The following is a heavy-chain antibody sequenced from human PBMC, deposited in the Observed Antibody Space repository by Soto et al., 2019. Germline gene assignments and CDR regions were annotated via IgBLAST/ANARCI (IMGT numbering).Heavy chain of an antibody. Sequence: GGSLRLSCAASGFTFSNAWMSWVRQAPGKGLEWVGRIKSKTDGGTTDYAAPVKGRFTISRDDSKNTLYLQMNSLKTEDTAVYYCTTDTLLVVPAAMMGYYYYMDVWGKGTTVTVSS. CDR1: GFTFSNAW. CDR2: IKSKTDGGTT. D-gene: IGHD2-2*01. CDR3: TTDTLLVVPAAMMGYYYYMDV. V-gene: IGHV3-15*01. J-gene: IGHJ6*03.